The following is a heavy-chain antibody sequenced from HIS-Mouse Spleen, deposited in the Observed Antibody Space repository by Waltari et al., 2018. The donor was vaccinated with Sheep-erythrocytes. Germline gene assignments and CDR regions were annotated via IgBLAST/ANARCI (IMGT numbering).Heavy chain of an antibody. Sequence: QVQLVESGGGVVQPGRSLRLCCAASGFTFRRYVLRWVRQAPGKGLEWVAVISYDGSNKYYADSVKGRFTISRDNSKNTLYLQMNSLRAEDTAVYYCAKVRTVTYWYFDLWGRGTLVTVSS. D-gene: IGHD1-1*01. CDR1: GFTFRRYV. V-gene: IGHV3-30*18. CDR2: ISYDGSNK. CDR3: AKVRTVTYWYFDL. J-gene: IGHJ2*01.